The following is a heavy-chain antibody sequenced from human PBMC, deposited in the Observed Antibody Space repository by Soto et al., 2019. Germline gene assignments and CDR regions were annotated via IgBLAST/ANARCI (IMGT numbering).Heavy chain of an antibody. V-gene: IGHV3-30-3*01. CDR1: GFTFGTYA. D-gene: IGHD1-1*01. CDR3: ARVTPGNNLYYFSGMDV. Sequence: GGSLRLSCVASGFTFGTYAIHWVRQAPGKGLQWVALISYEGSNTYYADSVKGRFTVSRDNSKSTLYLQMNSLRPEDTGVYYCARVTPGNNLYYFSGMDVWGQGTSVTVSS. J-gene: IGHJ6*02. CDR2: ISYEGSNT.